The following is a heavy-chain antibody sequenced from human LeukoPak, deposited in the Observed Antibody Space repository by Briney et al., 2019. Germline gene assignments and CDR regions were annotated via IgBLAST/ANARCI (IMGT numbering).Heavy chain of an antibody. CDR2: INSDGSST. CDR3: AKGTSSSCYSAPNY. D-gene: IGHD2-15*01. J-gene: IGHJ4*02. CDR1: GFTFSRYW. V-gene: IGHV3-74*01. Sequence: GGSLRLSCAASGFTFSRYWMHWVRQAPGKGLLWVSRINSDGSSTTYADSVKGRFTISRDNSKNTLSLQLNSLRAEDTAVYYCAKGTSSSCYSAPNYWGQGTLVTVSS.